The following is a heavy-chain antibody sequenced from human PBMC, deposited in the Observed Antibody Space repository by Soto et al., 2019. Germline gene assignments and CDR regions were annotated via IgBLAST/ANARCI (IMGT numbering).Heavy chain of an antibody. CDR3: ARDPPPPDY. V-gene: IGHV1-18*01. J-gene: IGHJ4*02. CDR1: GYTFASYA. Sequence: QVQLVQSGAEVKKPGASVKVSCKASGYTFASYAISWMRQAPGQGREWMGWISAYNGNTNYAQKLQGRVTMTTDTSTSTGYMELRRLRSDDTAVYYCARDPPPPDYWGQGTLVTVSS. CDR2: ISAYNGNT.